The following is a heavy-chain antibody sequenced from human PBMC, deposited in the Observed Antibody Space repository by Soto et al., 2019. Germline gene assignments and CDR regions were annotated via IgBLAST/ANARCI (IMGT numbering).Heavy chain of an antibody. CDR3: AKDAISFNGVWDPFDM. V-gene: IGHV3-23*01. CDR2: VGGSDDDK. D-gene: IGHD2-8*01. CDR1: GFTFSDFA. J-gene: IGHJ3*02. Sequence: EVHLLESGGGVVQPGGSLRLSCAASGFTFSDFAMSWVRQTPGKGLQWVSGVGGSDDDKHYADSVRGRFIVSRDNSKNTLYLKLNSLRADDTAIYYCAKDAISFNGVWDPFDMWGKGTEVTVSS.